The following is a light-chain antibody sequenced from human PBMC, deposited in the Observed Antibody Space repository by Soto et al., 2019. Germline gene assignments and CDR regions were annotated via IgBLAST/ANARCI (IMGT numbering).Light chain of an antibody. Sequence: QSALTQPASVSGSPGQSIALSCTGTSSDVGAYNYVSWYQQHPGKAPQLMVFDVTNRPSGVSDRFSGSKSGNTASLTISGLQAKDEADYYCRSYTSSSTSVFGTGTKVTVL. CDR2: DVT. CDR3: RSYTSSSTSV. V-gene: IGLV2-14*03. J-gene: IGLJ1*01. CDR1: SSDVGAYNY.